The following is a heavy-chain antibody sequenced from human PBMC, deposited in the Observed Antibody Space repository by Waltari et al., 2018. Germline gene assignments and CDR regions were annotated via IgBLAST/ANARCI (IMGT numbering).Heavy chain of an antibody. CDR1: GYSISSGAY. CDR3: ARDSIAVAGTRFDP. CDR2: IYHSGST. J-gene: IGHJ5*02. Sequence: QVHLQESGPGLVKPSETLSLTCAVSGYSISSGAYWGWIWQPPGKGLAWIGSIYHSGSTYYNPSLKSRVTISVDTSKNQFSLKLSSVTAADTAVYYCARDSIAVAGTRFDPWGQGTLVTVSS. V-gene: IGHV4-38-2*02. D-gene: IGHD6-19*01.